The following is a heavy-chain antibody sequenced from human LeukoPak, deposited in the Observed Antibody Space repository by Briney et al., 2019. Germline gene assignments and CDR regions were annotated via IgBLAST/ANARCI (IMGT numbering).Heavy chain of an antibody. D-gene: IGHD5-18*01. CDR3: ARGQAMGYYFDY. J-gene: IGHJ4*02. V-gene: IGHV4-34*01. CDR1: GGSFSGYY. CDR2: INHSGST. Sequence: SETLSLTCAVYGGSFSGYYWSWIRQPPGKGLEWIGEINHSGSTNHNPSLKSRVTISVDTSKNQFSLKLSSVTAADTAVYYCARGQAMGYYFDYWGQGTLSPSPQ.